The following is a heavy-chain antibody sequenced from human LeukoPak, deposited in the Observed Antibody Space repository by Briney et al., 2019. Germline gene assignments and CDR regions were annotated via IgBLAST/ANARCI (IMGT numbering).Heavy chain of an antibody. Sequence: ASVKVSCKASGYTFTSYAMHWVRQAPGQRLEWMGWINAGNGNTKYSQKFQGRVTITRDTSASTAYMELSSLRSEDTAVYYRARGQVDCSGGSCYSFFTGWGQGTLVTVSS. CDR3: ARGQVDCSGGSCYSFFTG. J-gene: IGHJ4*02. CDR1: GYTFTSYA. D-gene: IGHD2-15*01. CDR2: INAGNGNT. V-gene: IGHV1-3*01.